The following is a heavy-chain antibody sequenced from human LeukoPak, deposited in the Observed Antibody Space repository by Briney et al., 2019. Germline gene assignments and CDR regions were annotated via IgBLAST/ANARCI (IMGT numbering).Heavy chain of an antibody. D-gene: IGHD6-19*01. Sequence: GSLRLSCAASGFTFSSYGMHWVRQAPGKGLEWVAVIWYDGSNKYYADSVKGRFTISRDNSKNTLYLQMNSLRAEDTAVYYCARGPGWGAVAGPSFDYWGQGTLVTVSS. CDR3: ARGPGWGAVAGPSFDY. CDR2: IWYDGSNK. CDR1: GFTFSSYG. J-gene: IGHJ4*02. V-gene: IGHV3-33*01.